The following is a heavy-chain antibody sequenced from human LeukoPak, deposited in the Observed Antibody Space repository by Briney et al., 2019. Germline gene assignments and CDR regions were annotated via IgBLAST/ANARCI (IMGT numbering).Heavy chain of an antibody. CDR2: ISGSGGST. D-gene: IGHD3-22*01. CDR3: AKRGVVIRVILVGFHKEAYYFDS. V-gene: IGHV3-23*01. J-gene: IGHJ4*02. CDR1: GITLSNYG. Sequence: GGSLSLSCAVSGITLSNYGMGWVRQAPGKGLEWVAGISGSGGSTNYADSVKGRFTISRDNRKNTLYLQMNSLRAEDTAVYFCAKRGVVIRVILVGFHKEAYYFDSWGQGALVTVSS.